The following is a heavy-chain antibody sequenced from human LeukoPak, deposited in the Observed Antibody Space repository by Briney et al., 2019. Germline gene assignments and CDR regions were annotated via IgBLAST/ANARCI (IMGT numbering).Heavy chain of an antibody. CDR1: GFTISSNW. J-gene: IGHJ4*02. V-gene: IGHV3-7*01. CDR2: IKQDGSEK. Sequence: GGSLRLSCAASGFTISSNWMTWVRQAPGKGLEWVANIKQDGSEKYYVDSVKGRFTISRDNAKNSLYLQMNSLRAEDTAVYYCARGKAVAFDYLGQGTLVTVSS. CDR3: ARGKAVAFDY. D-gene: IGHD6-19*01.